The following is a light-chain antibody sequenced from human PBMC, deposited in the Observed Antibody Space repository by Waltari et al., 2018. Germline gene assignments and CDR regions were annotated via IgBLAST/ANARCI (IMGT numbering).Light chain of an antibody. CDR3: MQGTQWPWT. J-gene: IGKJ1*01. CDR1: QSINNW. Sequence: DIQMTQSPSTLSASVGDRVTITCRASQSINNWLAWYQQKPGKAPKLLIYKASSLESGVPDRFSGSGSGTDFTLKISRVEAEDVGVYYCMQGTQWPWTFGQGTKVEIK. V-gene: IGKV1-5*03. CDR2: KAS.